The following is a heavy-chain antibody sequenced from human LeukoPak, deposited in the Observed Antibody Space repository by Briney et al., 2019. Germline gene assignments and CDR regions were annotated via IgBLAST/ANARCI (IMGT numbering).Heavy chain of an antibody. J-gene: IGHJ3*02. V-gene: IGHV4-39*02. Sequence: SETLSLTCTVSGDSINYVAYYRAWIRQPPGKGLEWIGNVYYTGSTSYNASLKSRATISLDTSENHFSLSLSSVTAADTAVYYRVRDTGRPRLAFDIWGRGTGVTVSS. CDR2: VYYTGST. CDR3: VRDTGRPRLAFDI. CDR1: GDSINYVAYY. D-gene: IGHD6-19*01.